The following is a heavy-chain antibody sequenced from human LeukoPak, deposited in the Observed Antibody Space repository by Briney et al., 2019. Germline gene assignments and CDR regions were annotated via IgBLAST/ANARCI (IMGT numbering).Heavy chain of an antibody. CDR1: GGSISSYY. J-gene: IGHJ4*02. D-gene: IGHD3-10*01. Sequence: PSETLSLTCTVSGGSISSYYWSWIRQPPGKGLEWIGYIYYSGSTNYNPSLKSRVTISVDTSKNQFSLKLSSVTAADTAVYYCARGGLSDSFDYWGQGTLVTVSS. V-gene: IGHV4-59*12. CDR2: IYYSGST. CDR3: ARGGLSDSFDY.